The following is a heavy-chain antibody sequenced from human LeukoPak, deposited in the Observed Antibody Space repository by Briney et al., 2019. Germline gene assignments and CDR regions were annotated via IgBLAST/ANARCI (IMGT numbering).Heavy chain of an antibody. CDR1: GASTSSSSYY. V-gene: IGHV4-39*01. CDR3: ARRYSYSSLPDY. CDR2: IYYSGST. Sequence: PSETLSHTCTLPGASTSSSSYYWGWTRHPPRKGLEWIGSIYYSGSTYYNPSLKSRVTISVDTSKNQYSLKVSSVTAADTAVYYCARRYSYSSLPDYWGQGTVVTVSA. D-gene: IGHD6-19*01. J-gene: IGHJ4*02.